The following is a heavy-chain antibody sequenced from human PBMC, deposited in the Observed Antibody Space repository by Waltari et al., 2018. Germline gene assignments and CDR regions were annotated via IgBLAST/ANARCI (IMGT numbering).Heavy chain of an antibody. Sequence: EVQLVESGGGLVLPGGSLRLSCVASGFTFSSYSMTWVRQAPGKGLEWVSYISSSSTINYADSVKGRFTISRDSPKNSLYLQMNSLRAEDAAVYYCARGMVGAAYFDCWGQGALVSVSS. J-gene: IGHJ4*02. CDR2: ISSSSTI. V-gene: IGHV3-48*04. CDR3: ARGMVGAAYFDC. D-gene: IGHD1-26*01. CDR1: GFTFSSYS.